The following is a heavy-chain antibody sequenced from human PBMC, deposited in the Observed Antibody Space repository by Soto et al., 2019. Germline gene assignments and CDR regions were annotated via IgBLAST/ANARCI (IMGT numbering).Heavy chain of an antibody. CDR3: AKTKKSHFSSGYAAHYYYYGMDG. CDR2: ISYDGSNK. J-gene: IGHJ6*02. Sequence: GGSLRLSCASSGFTFISYGMHWLLQAPGKDLERVAVISYDGSNKYYADSVKGRFTISRDNSKNTLYLQMISLRAEDTAVYYSAKTKKSHFSSGYAAHYYYYGMDGWGQGTTVTVSS. V-gene: IGHV3-30*18. CDR1: GFTFISYG. D-gene: IGHD3-3*02.